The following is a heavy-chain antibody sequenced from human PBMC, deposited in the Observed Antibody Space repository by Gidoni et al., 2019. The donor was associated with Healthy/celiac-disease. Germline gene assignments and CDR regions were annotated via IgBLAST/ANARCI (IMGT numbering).Heavy chain of an antibody. CDR2: INHSGST. V-gene: IGHV4-34*01. CDR3: ARGGGWIREDY. D-gene: IGHD5-18*01. J-gene: IGHJ4*02. Sequence: QVQLQQWGAGLLKPSETLSLPCAVYGGSFSGYYWSWIRQPPGEGLEWIGEINHSGSTNYNPSLKSRVTISVDTSKNQFSLKLSSVTAADTAVYYCARGGGWIREDYWGQGTLVTVSS. CDR1: GGSFSGYY.